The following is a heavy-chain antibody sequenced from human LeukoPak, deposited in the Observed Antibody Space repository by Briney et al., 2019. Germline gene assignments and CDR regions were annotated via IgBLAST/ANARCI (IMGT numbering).Heavy chain of an antibody. D-gene: IGHD5-18*01. CDR2: IYYSGST. V-gene: IGHV4-39*01. CDR3: ARRGGYSYGPFDP. Sequence: PSETLSLTCTVSGGSISSRSYYWGWIRQPPGKGLEWIGSIYYSGSTYYNPSLKSRVTISVDTSKNQFSLKLSSVTAADTAVYYCARRGGYSYGPFDPWGQGTLVTVSS. J-gene: IGHJ5*02. CDR1: GGSISSRSYY.